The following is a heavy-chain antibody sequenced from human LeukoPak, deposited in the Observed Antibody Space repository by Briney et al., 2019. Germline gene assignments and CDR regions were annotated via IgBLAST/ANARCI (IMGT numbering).Heavy chain of an antibody. J-gene: IGHJ4*02. CDR3: ARGWSIADAFDY. CDR1: GYTFTSYD. Sequence: SVKVSCKASGYTFTSYDINWVRQAPGQGLEWMGGIIPIFGTANYAQKFQGRVTITTDESTSTAYMELSSLRSEDTAVYYCARGWSIADAFDYWGQGTLVTVSS. V-gene: IGHV1-69*05. CDR2: IIPIFGTA. D-gene: IGHD6-6*01.